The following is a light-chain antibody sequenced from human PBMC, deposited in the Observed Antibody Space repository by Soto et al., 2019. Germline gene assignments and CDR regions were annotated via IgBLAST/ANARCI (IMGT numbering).Light chain of an antibody. V-gene: IGKV1-5*03. CDR2: KAS. CDR1: QSISNW. J-gene: IGKJ1*01. CDR3: QQYNSYAAT. Sequence: DLQMTQSPSTLSASVGDRVTITCRASQSISNWLDWYQQKPEKAPKLLIYKASSLESGDPSRFNGNGSGTEFTLTISSLQPDDFATYDCQQYNSYAATVGQGTKVDFK.